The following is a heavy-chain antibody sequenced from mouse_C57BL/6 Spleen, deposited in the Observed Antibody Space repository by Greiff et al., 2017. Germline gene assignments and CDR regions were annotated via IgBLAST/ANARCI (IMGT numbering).Heavy chain of an antibody. J-gene: IGHJ3*01. CDR3: ARGDYYGPFAY. CDR2: ISYDGSN. Sequence: ESGPGLVKPSQSLSLTCSVTGYSITSGYYWNWIRQFPGNKLEWMGYISYDGSNNYNPSLKNRISITRDTSKNQFFLKLNSVTTEDTATYYCARGDYYGPFAYWGQGTLVTVSA. V-gene: IGHV3-6*01. D-gene: IGHD1-2*01. CDR1: GYSITSGYY.